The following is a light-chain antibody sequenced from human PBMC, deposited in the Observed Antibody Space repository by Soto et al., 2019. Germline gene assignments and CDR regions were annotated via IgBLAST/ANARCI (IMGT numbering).Light chain of an antibody. V-gene: IGLV2-14*01. CDR1: SSDVGGYEY. Sequence: QSALSQPASVSGSPGQSITISCTGTSSDVGGYEYVSWYQHQPGKAPKLIIYDVTNRPSGVSNRFSGSKSGNTASLTISGIQTGDEADYYCGSITSSSTSVFGTGTKVTVL. CDR3: GSITSSSTSV. J-gene: IGLJ1*01. CDR2: DVT.